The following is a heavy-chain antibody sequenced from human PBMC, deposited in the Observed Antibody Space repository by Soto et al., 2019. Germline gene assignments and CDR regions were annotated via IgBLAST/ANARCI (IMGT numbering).Heavy chain of an antibody. CDR3: ARDWRKNWFDP. CDR1: GGPISSRSYH. CDR2: IYYSGRT. V-gene: IGHV4-39*07. J-gene: IGHJ5*02. Sequence: PSETLSLPSTVSGGPISSRSYHRGWIRQPPGKGLEWIGSIYYSGRTYYNPSLKSRVTISVDTSKNQFSLKLSSVTAADTAVYYCARDWRKNWFDPWGQGTLVTVSS.